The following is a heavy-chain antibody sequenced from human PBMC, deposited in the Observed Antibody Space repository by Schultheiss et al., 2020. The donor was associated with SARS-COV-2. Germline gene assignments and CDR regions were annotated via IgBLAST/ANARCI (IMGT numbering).Heavy chain of an antibody. CDR1: GGSITSGGYY. V-gene: IGHV4-31*03. D-gene: IGHD6-6*01. J-gene: IGHJ4*02. Sequence: SETLSLTCTVSGGSITSGGYYWSWIRQHPGKGPEWIGNFYDSGSTFYKPSLKSRVTISMDTSKNQFFLNLTSMTAADTAVYYCARARLTRRIDSWGQGTLVTVSS. CDR3: ARARLTRRIDS. CDR2: FYDSGST.